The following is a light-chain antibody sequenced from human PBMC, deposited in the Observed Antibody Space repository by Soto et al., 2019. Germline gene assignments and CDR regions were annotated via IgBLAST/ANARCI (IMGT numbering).Light chain of an antibody. CDR1: QSISSW. J-gene: IGKJ1*01. V-gene: IGKV1-5*01. CDR2: DAS. Sequence: DIQMTQSPSTLSASVGDRVTITCRASQSISSWLAWYQQKPGKAPKFLIYDASSLERGVPSRFSGSGSGTEFTLTISSLQPDDFATYYCQHYNSYSEAFGQGTKVDIK. CDR3: QHYNSYSEA.